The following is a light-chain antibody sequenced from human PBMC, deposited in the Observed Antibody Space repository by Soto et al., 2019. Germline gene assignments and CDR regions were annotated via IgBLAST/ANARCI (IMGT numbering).Light chain of an antibody. J-gene: IGLJ2*01. CDR2: DVS. V-gene: IGLV2-11*01. CDR1: SSDVGANDY. CDR3: CSYAGSYSYVV. Sequence: QSALTQPRSVSGSPGQSVTISYTGTSSDVGANDYVSWYQQYPGKAPKFIIFDVSKRPTGIPDRFSGSKSGNTASLTISGLQPEDEADYYCCSYAGSYSYVVFGGGTKLTVL.